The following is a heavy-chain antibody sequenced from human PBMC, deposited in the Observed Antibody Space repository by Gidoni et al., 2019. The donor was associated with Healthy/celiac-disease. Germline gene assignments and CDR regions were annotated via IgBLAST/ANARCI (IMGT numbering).Heavy chain of an antibody. J-gene: IGHJ4*02. V-gene: IGHV3-30*18. CDR3: AKTLGDFDY. Sequence: QVQLVESGGGVVQPGRSLRLSYAASGFTFSSYGMHWVRQAPGKGLEWVAVISYDGSNKYYADSVKRRFTIARDNSKNTLYLQMNSLRAEDTAVYYCAKTLGDFDYWGQGTLVTVSS. D-gene: IGHD3-16*01. CDR1: GFTFSSYG. CDR2: ISYDGSNK.